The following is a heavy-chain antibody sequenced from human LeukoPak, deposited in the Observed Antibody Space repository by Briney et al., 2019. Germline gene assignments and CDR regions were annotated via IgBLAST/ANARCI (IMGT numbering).Heavy chain of an antibody. V-gene: IGHV4-59*01. CDR1: GGSISSYY. D-gene: IGHD3-22*01. CDR2: IYYSGST. Sequence: PSETLSLTCTVSGGSISSYYWSWIRQAPGKGLEWIGYIYYSGSTNYNPSLKSRVTISVDTSKNQFSLKLSSVTAADTAVYYCARASGGYYNNWFDPWGQGTLVTVSS. J-gene: IGHJ5*02. CDR3: ARASGGYYNNWFDP.